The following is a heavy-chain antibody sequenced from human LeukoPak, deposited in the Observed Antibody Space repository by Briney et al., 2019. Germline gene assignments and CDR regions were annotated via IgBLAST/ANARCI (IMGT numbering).Heavy chain of an antibody. D-gene: IGHD2-2*01. Sequence: GASVKVSCKASGYTFTSYGISWVRQAPGQGLEWMGWISAYNGNTNYAQKLQGRVTMTTDTSTSTAYMELRSLRSDDTAVYYCTRVRILGYCSSTRCSLNWFDPWGQGTLVTVSS. J-gene: IGHJ5*02. CDR1: GYTFTSYG. CDR2: ISAYNGNT. V-gene: IGHV1-18*01. CDR3: TRVRILGYCSSTRCSLNWFDP.